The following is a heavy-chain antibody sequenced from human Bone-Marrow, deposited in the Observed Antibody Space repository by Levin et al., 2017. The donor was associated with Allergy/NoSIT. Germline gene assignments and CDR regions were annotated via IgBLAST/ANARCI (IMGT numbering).Heavy chain of an antibody. CDR1: GFIFNDYA. V-gene: IGHV3-30*04. J-gene: IGHJ4*02. D-gene: IGHD5-18*01. Sequence: GESLKISCAVSGFIFNDYAMQWVRQASGKGLEWLALTSRDGSSNYYAESVRGRFTISRDNAKNSLYLQMNNLGVEDTAVYYCARVGRGDNFDGSYNFDYWGQGTLVTVSS. CDR3: ARVGRGDNFDGSYNFDY. CDR2: TSRDGSSN.